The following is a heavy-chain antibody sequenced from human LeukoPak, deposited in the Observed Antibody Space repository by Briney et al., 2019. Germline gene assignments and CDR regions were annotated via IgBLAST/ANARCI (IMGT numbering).Heavy chain of an antibody. V-gene: IGHV3-23*01. CDR1: GFTFSSYA. CDR3: AKSRGRVVVVAANDY. CDR2: ISGSGGST. D-gene: IGHD2-15*01. J-gene: IGHJ4*02. Sequence: GGSLRLSCAASGFTFSSYAMSWVRQAPGKGLEWVSAISGSGGSTYYADSVKGRFTISRDNSKNTLYLQMDSLRAEGTAVYYCAKSRGRVVVVAANDYWGQGTLVTVPS.